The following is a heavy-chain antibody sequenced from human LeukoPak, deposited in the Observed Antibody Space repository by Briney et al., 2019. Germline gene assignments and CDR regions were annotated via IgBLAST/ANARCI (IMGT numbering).Heavy chain of an antibody. Sequence: PGGSLRLSCAASGFTFSSYAMSWVRQAPGKGLEWVSAISGSGGSTYYADSVKGRFTISRDNSKNTLYLQMNSLRAEDTAVYYCAKGRMVRGVKYYFDYWGQGTLVTVSS. CDR2: ISGSGGST. CDR1: GFTFSSYA. J-gene: IGHJ4*02. CDR3: AKGRMVRGVKYYFDY. V-gene: IGHV3-23*01. D-gene: IGHD3-10*01.